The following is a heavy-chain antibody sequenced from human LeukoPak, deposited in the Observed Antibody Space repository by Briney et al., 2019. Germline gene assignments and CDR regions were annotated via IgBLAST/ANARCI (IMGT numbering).Heavy chain of an antibody. V-gene: IGHV4-30-4*01. CDR1: GGSISSGDYY. D-gene: IGHD6-19*01. CDR3: TRGSYSSGWYEVHFQH. Sequence: PSQTLSLTCTVSGGSISSGDYYWSWIRQPPGKGLEWIGYIYYSGSTYYNPSLKSRVTISVDTSKNQFSLKLSSVTAADTAVYYCTRGSYSSGWYEVHFQHWGQGTLVTVSS. J-gene: IGHJ1*01. CDR2: IYYSGST.